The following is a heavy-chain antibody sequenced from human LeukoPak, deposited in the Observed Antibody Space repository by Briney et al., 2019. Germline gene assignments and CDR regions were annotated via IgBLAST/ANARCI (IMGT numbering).Heavy chain of an antibody. V-gene: IGHV3-43D*04. CDR3: VKGGSYYGYFDY. Sequence: GGFLRLSCAASGFTFDDYGMHWVRQAPGKGLEWVSLITWDGGRTYYADSVKGRFTISRDNSKNSLYLHMNSLRPEDTALYYCVKGGSYYGYFDYWVQGTLVTVSS. CDR2: ITWDGGRT. D-gene: IGHD1-26*01. J-gene: IGHJ4*02. CDR1: GFTFDDYG.